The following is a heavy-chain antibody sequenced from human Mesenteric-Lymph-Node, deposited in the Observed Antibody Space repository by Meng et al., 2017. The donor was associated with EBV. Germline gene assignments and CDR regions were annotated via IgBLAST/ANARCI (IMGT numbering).Heavy chain of an antibody. CDR3: ARQGPSGRTFDY. Sequence: QVQLQESGPGLVKPSGTLSLTCAVSGASISSSNWWSWVRQSPGKGLEWIGEIFHSGSTHYNPSLKSRVTISVDTSNNQFSLRLISVTAADTAAYYCARQGPSGRTFDYWGQGTLVTVSS. J-gene: IGHJ4*02. CDR2: IFHSGST. CDR1: GASISSSNW. D-gene: IGHD1-26*01. V-gene: IGHV4-4*02.